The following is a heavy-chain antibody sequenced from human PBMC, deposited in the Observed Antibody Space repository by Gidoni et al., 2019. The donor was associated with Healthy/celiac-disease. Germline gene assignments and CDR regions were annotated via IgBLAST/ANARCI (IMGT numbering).Heavy chain of an antibody. V-gene: IGHV4-4*07. D-gene: IGHD3-22*01. J-gene: IGHJ3*02. Sequence: QVQLQESGPGLVKPSETLSLTLTVSGGSISSYYWSWIRQPAGKGLEWIGRIYTSGSTNYNPSLKSRVTMSVDTSKNQFSLKLSSVTAADTAVYYCARAPNYYDSSGYYPGDAFDIWGQGTMVTVSS. CDR2: IYTSGST. CDR1: GGSISSYY. CDR3: ARAPNYYDSSGYYPGDAFDI.